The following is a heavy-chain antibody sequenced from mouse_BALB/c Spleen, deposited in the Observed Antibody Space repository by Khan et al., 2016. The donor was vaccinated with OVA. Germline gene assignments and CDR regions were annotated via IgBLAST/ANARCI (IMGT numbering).Heavy chain of an antibody. CDR1: GYSITSDYA. J-gene: IGHJ2*01. V-gene: IGHV3-2*02. CDR2: ISYSGRT. D-gene: IGHD1-1*01. CDR3: ARSVTITTVVATDFDY. Sequence: EVKLEVSGPGLVKPSQSLSLTCTVTGYSITSDYAWNWIRQFPGNKLEWMGYISYSGRTSYNPSLKSRISIPRAPSKNQFFLLLNSVTTEDTATYYCARSVTITTVVATDFDYWGQGTTLTVSS.